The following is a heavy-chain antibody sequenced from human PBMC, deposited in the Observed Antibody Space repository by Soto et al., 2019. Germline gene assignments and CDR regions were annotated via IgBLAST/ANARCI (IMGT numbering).Heavy chain of an antibody. CDR2: IYSSGGT. CDR3: ARGQRFSDWFDP. Sequence: QVHLQESGPGLVKPSETLSLSCSVSGGSMNNYYWTCIRLPAGKGLEWIGRIYSSGGTHYNPSLKSRVTISLDTSKNQFSLRLNSVTAADTAVYYCARGQRFSDWFDPWGQGTLVTVSS. V-gene: IGHV4-4*07. D-gene: IGHD3-3*01. J-gene: IGHJ5*02. CDR1: GGSMNNYY.